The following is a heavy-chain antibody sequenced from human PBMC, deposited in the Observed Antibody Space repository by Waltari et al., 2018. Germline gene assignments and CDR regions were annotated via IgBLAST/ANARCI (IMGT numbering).Heavy chain of an antibody. CDR2: MNPNSGNT. D-gene: IGHD1-7*01. J-gene: IGHJ6*03. Sequence: QVQLVQSGAEVKKPGASVKVSCTASGYTFTSYDLNWVRQSTGQGLEWMGWMNPNSGNTGYAQKFQCRVTITRNTSISTAYMELSSLRSEDTAVYYCARGAGTTSYYYMDVWGKGTTVTISS. CDR3: ARGAGTTSYYYMDV. V-gene: IGHV1-8*03. CDR1: GYTFTSYD.